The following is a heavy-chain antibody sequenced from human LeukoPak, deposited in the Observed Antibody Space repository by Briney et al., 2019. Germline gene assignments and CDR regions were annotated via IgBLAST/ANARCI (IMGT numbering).Heavy chain of an antibody. CDR3: ARKSPFAFDI. Sequence: PSETLSLTCTVSGGSISSYYWSWIRQPPGKGLEWIGYIYYSGSTNYNPSLKSRVTIPVDTSKNQFSLKLSSVTAADTAVYYCARKSPFAFDIWGQGTMVTVSS. CDR2: IYYSGST. V-gene: IGHV4-59*01. J-gene: IGHJ3*02. CDR1: GGSISSYY.